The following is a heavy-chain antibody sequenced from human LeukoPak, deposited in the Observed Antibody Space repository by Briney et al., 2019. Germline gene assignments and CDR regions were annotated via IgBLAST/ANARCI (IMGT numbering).Heavy chain of an antibody. CDR2: IYYSGST. Sequence: SETLSLTCTVSGGSISSSSYCWGWIRQPPGKGLEWIGSIYYSGSTYYNPSLKSRVTISVDTSKNQFSLKLSSVTAADTAVYYCASGHYVWGSYARNWFDPWGQGTLVTVSS. D-gene: IGHD3-16*01. CDR1: GGSISSSSYC. V-gene: IGHV4-39*07. CDR3: ASGHYVWGSYARNWFDP. J-gene: IGHJ5*02.